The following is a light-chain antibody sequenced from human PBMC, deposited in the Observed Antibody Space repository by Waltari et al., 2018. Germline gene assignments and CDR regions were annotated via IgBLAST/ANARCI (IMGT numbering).Light chain of an antibody. V-gene: IGLV2-23*02. J-gene: IGLJ2*01. Sequence: QSALTQPASVSGSPGQSITISCTGTRSDVGNYNLVSWYQQHQGKAPKLMISEVNNRPSGVSMRFAGSKSGNTAPLTISGRQSEAEASYYCSSYISSTSVIFGGGTKLTVL. CDR2: EVN. CDR1: RSDVGNYNL. CDR3: SSYISSTSVI.